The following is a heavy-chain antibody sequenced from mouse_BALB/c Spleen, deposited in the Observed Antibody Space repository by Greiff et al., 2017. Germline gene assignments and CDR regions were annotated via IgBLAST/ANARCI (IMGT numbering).Heavy chain of an antibody. CDR3: ASTDYYAMDY. CDR1: GFNIKDTY. CDR2: IDPANGNT. V-gene: IGHV14-3*02. J-gene: IGHJ4*01. D-gene: IGHD2-1*01. Sequence: DVQLQESGAELVKPGASVKLSCTASGFNIKDTYMHWVKQRPEQGLEWIGRIDPANGNTKYDPKFQGKATITADTSSNTAYLQLSSLTSEDTAVYYCASTDYYAMDYWGQGTSVTVSS.